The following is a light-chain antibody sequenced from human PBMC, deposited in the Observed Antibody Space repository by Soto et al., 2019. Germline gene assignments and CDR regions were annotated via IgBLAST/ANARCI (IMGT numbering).Light chain of an antibody. Sequence: EVVMTQSPGTLSVSLGESATLSCRASQSVDGYLAWYQQKPGQAPRLLIYGASTRATGIPDRFSGSESGTDFTLTISRLEPEDFVVYYCQQYGNSPFTFGQGTRLEIK. CDR1: QSVDGY. CDR3: QQYGNSPFT. CDR2: GAS. V-gene: IGKV3-20*01. J-gene: IGKJ5*01.